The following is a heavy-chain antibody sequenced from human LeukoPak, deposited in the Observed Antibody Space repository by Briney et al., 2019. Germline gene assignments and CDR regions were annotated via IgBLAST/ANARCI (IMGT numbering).Heavy chain of an antibody. D-gene: IGHD6-19*01. CDR1: GGSIGSSSYY. Sequence: PSETLSLTCTVSGGSIGSSSYYWGGIRQPPGKGLEWIGNIYHSGNTYYNPSLKSRVTISVDTSKNQFSLQLSSVTAADTAVYYCGRHGGDNSGWYWDYWGQGTLVTVSS. V-gene: IGHV4-39*01. CDR3: GRHGGDNSGWYWDY. J-gene: IGHJ4*02. CDR2: IYHSGNT.